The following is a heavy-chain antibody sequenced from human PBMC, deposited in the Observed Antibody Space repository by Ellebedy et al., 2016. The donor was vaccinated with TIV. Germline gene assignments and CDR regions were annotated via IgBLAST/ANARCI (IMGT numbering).Heavy chain of an antibody. V-gene: IGHV3-74*01. CDR2: SDQEGCGT. J-gene: IGHJ3*02. CDR1: EFTFTNYW. Sequence: PGGSLRLSCAASEFTFTNYWMHWVRQVPGKGLVWVARSDQEGCGTSYADSVKGRFTISRDNAKNTLYLQRNSLRAEDTAVYYCSTVFEIWGQGTVVTVSS. CDR3: STVFEI.